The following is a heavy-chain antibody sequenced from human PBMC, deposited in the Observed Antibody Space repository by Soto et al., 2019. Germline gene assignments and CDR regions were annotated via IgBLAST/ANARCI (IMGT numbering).Heavy chain of an antibody. D-gene: IGHD5-18*01. CDR2: ISYDGSNK. CDR1: GFTFSSYA. J-gene: IGHJ6*02. CDR3: ARGGLQDYYYYYGMDV. Sequence: QVQLVESGGGVVQPGRSLRLSCAASGFTFSSYAMHWVRQAPGKGLEWVAVISYDGSNKYYADSVKGRFTISRDNSKNTLYLQMNSLRAEDTAVYYCARGGLQDYYYYYGMDVWGQGTTVTVSS. V-gene: IGHV3-30-3*01.